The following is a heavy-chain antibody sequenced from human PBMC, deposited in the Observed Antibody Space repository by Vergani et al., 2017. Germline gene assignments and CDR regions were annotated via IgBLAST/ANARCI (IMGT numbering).Heavy chain of an antibody. Sequence: QVQLVQSGAEVKKPGASVKVSCKASGYTFTSYYMHWVRQAPGQGLEWMGIINPSGGSTSYAQKFQGRVTMTRDTSTSTVYMELSSLRSEDTAVYYCATHPSTMIVVVTPYYYYGMDVWGQGTTVTVSS. J-gene: IGHJ6*02. CDR1: GYTFTSYY. CDR2: INPSGGST. CDR3: ATHPSTMIVVVTPYYYYGMDV. V-gene: IGHV1-46*01. D-gene: IGHD3-22*01.